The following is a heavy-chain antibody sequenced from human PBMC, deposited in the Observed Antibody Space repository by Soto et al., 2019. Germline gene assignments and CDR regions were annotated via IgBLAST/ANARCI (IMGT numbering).Heavy chain of an antibody. D-gene: IGHD6-13*01. CDR1: GVSISSYY. CDR2: IYYSGST. CDR3: ARGPRSSSMFSWFDP. Sequence: ETLSLTCTVSGVSISSYYWSWIRQPPGKELEWIGYIYYSGSTNYADSVKGRFTISRDNAKNSLNQQMNRLRAEDTAVNNYARGPRSSSMFSWFDPWGQGTLVTVSS. V-gene: IGHV4-59*12. J-gene: IGHJ5*02.